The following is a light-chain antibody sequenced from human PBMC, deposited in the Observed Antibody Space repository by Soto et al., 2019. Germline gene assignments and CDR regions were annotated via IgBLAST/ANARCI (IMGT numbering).Light chain of an antibody. CDR2: GAS. CDR1: QSVSSN. J-gene: IGKJ2*01. V-gene: IGKV3-15*01. Sequence: EIVMTQSPATLSVSPGERATLSCRASQSVSSNLAWYQQKPGQAPRLLIYGASTRATGIPARFSGSGSGTESTLSISSLQSEDFAVYYCQQYNNWAYTFGQGTKLEIK. CDR3: QQYNNWAYT.